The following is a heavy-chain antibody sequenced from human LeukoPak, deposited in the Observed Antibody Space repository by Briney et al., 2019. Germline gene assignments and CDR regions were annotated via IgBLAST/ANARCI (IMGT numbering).Heavy chain of an antibody. J-gene: IGHJ5*02. CDR1: GGSFSGYY. Sequence: SETLSLTCAVYGGSFSGYYWSWIRQPPGKGLVWIGEINHSGSTNYNPSLKSRVTISVDTSKNQFSLKLSSVTAADTAVYYCARGHNWNYLWFDPRGQGTLVTVSS. CDR3: ARGHNWNYLWFDP. V-gene: IGHV4-34*01. D-gene: IGHD1-7*01. CDR2: INHSGST.